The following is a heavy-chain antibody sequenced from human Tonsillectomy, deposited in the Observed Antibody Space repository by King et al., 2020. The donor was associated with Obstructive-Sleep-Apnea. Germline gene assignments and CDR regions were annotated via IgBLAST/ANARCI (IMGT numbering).Heavy chain of an antibody. CDR3: AKANYGDYSLGY. J-gene: IGHJ4*02. CDR1: RFTFSSYG. Sequence: VQLVESGGGGVQPGRSLRLSCATSRFTFSSYGRHWVRQAPGKGLEWVAVISFDGSNKHYADSVKGRFTISRDNSKNTLDLQMNSLRAEDTAVYYCAKANYGDYSLGYWGQGTLVTVSS. CDR2: ISFDGSNK. V-gene: IGHV3-30*18. D-gene: IGHD4-17*01.